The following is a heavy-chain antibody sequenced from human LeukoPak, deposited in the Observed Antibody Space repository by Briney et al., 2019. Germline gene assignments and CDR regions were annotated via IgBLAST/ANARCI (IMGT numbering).Heavy chain of an antibody. V-gene: IGHV3-66*01. Sequence: GGSLRLSCAASGFTVSSNYMSWVRQAPGKGLEWVSVIYSGGSTYYADSVKGRFTISRDNSKNTLYLQMNSLRAEDTAVYYCARDGSRSAVAGRLCGMDVWGQGTTVTVSS. CDR3: ARDGSRSAVAGRLCGMDV. CDR2: IYSGGST. D-gene: IGHD6-19*01. J-gene: IGHJ6*02. CDR1: GFTVSSNY.